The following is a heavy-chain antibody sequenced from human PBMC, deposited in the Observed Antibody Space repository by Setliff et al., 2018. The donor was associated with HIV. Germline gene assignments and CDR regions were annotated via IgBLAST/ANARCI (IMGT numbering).Heavy chain of an antibody. V-gene: IGHV1-46*01. CDR3: ATEVGMDIGAFDI. Sequence: ASVKVSCKASGYTFTGYYMHWVRQAPGQGLEWMGIINPSGGSTSYAQKFQGRVTMTRDTSTSTVYMELSSLRSEDTAVYYCATEVGMDIGAFDIWGQGTMVTVSS. CDR1: GYTFTGYY. D-gene: IGHD5-12*01. CDR2: INPSGGST. J-gene: IGHJ3*02.